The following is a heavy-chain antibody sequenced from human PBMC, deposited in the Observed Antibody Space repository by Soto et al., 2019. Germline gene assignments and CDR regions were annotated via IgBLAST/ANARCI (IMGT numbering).Heavy chain of an antibody. Sequence: GGSLRLSCAASGFTLTSQWMSWVRQAPGKGLEWVANMNQDGSEKYYVDSVKGRFTISRDNGKNSLYLQMNSLTASDTAMYYCARSLSTTPIAAAGSYYYYGMDVWGQGTTVTVSS. J-gene: IGHJ6*02. CDR3: ARSLSTTPIAAAGSYYYYGMDV. CDR2: MNQDGSEK. V-gene: IGHV3-7*03. D-gene: IGHD6-13*01. CDR1: GFTLTSQW.